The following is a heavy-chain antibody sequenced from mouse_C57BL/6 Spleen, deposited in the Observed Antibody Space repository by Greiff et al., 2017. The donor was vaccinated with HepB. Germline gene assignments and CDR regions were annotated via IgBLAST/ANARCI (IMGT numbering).Heavy chain of an antibody. Sequence: VQLQQSGPGLVQPSQSLSITCTVSGFSLTSYGVHWVRQSPGKGLEWLVVIWSGGITDYNAAFISRLSISKDNSKSQVFFKMNSLQADDTAIYYCARKGDMDYWGQGTSVTVSS. J-gene: IGHJ4*01. CDR1: GFSLTSYG. V-gene: IGHV2-2*01. D-gene: IGHD2-13*01. CDR2: IWSGGIT. CDR3: ARKGDMDY.